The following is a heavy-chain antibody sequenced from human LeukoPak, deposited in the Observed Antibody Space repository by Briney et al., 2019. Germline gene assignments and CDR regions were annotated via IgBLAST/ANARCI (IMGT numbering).Heavy chain of an antibody. Sequence: GGSLRLSCAASGFTFDDYAMHWVRQAPGKGLEWVSGISWNSGSIGYADSVEGRFTISRDNAKNSLYLQMNSLRAEDTALYYCAKDTVGATRGHFDYWGQGTLVTVSS. CDR1: GFTFDDYA. V-gene: IGHV3-9*01. J-gene: IGHJ4*02. CDR2: ISWNSGSI. D-gene: IGHD1-26*01. CDR3: AKDTVGATRGHFDY.